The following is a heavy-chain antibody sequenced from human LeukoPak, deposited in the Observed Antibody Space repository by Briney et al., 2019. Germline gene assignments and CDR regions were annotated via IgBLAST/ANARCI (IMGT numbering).Heavy chain of an antibody. V-gene: IGHV3-23*01. J-gene: IGHJ4*02. D-gene: IGHD1-26*01. Sequence: PGGSLRLSCAASGFTFSSYAMSWVRQAPGKGLEWVSAISGSGGSTYYADSVKGRFTISRDNSKSTLYRQMNSLRAEDTAVYYCAKGSEWELLQSFFDYWGQGTLVTVSS. CDR2: ISGSGGST. CDR1: GFTFSSYA. CDR3: AKGSEWELLQSFFDY.